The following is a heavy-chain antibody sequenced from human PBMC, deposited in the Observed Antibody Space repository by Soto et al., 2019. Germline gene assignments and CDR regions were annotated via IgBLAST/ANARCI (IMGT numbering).Heavy chain of an antibody. CDR3: ARPDFGDYWYFFL. Sequence: QDQLVQSGAEVKKPGSSVKVSCKAFGGPFSSQTFSWVRQAPGQGLEWMGRIIPALGTTTYAQKFQGRVTITADESVTTVYMELNSLRTADTAVYYCARPDFGDYWYFFLWGRGTLVIVSS. J-gene: IGHJ2*01. CDR1: GGPFSSQT. D-gene: IGHD4-17*01. CDR2: IIPALGTT. V-gene: IGHV1-69*08.